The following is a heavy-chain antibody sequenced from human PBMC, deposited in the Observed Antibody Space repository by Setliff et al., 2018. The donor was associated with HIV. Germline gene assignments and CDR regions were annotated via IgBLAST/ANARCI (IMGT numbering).Heavy chain of an antibody. CDR1: GSPFSRYP. CDR3: ARLGTYSSGWYYFDY. V-gene: IGHV1-69*10. J-gene: IGHJ4*02. D-gene: IGHD6-19*01. CDR2: IIPFLGIP. Sequence: SVKVSCKASGSPFSRYPIKWVRQAPGQGLEWMGGIIPFLGIPNYAQKFQGRVTITADESTNTAYMELRNLRSDDTAVYYCARLGTYSSGWYYFDYWGQGTLVTVSS.